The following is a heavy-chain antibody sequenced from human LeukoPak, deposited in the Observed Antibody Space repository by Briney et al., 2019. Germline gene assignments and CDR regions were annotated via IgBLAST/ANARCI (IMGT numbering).Heavy chain of an antibody. CDR1: GFTFSSYA. D-gene: IGHD6-13*01. CDR3: ARGGIAATEVYYYYYMDV. V-gene: IGHV3-64*01. J-gene: IGHJ6*03. Sequence: PGGSLRLSCAASGFTFSSYAMHWVRQAPGKGLEYVSAISSNGGSTYYANSVKGRFTISRDNSKNTLYLQMGSLRAEDMAVYYCARGGIAATEVYYYYYMDVWGKGTTVTVSS. CDR2: ISSNGGST.